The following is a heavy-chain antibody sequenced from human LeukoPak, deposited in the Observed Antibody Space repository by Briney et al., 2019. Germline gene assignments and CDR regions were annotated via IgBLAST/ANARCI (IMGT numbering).Heavy chain of an antibody. V-gene: IGHV1-18*01. Sequence: ASVKVSCKASGYTFTTYGISWVRQAPRQGLEWMGWIGGYNGDTRYAQKFQGRVTMTTDTSTSTAYMELRSLRSDDTAVYYCARQLERRYHYYMDVWGKGTTVTVSS. CDR1: GYTFTTYG. J-gene: IGHJ6*03. D-gene: IGHD1-1*01. CDR2: IGGYNGDT. CDR3: ARQLERRYHYYMDV.